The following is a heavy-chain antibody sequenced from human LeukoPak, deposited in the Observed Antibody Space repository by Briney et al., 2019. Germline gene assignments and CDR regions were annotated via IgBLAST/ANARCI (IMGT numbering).Heavy chain of an antibody. CDR1: GFTFSSYG. D-gene: IGHD2-15*01. V-gene: IGHV3-33*01. J-gene: IGHJ5*02. CDR2: IWYDGSNK. CDR3: ARARRYCSGGSCPAHNWFDP. Sequence: PGRSLRLSCAASGFTFSSYGMHWVRQAPGKGLEWVAVIWYDGSNKYYADSVKGRFTISRDNSKNTLYLQMNSLRAEDTAVYYCARARRYCSGGSCPAHNWFDPWGQGTLVTVSS.